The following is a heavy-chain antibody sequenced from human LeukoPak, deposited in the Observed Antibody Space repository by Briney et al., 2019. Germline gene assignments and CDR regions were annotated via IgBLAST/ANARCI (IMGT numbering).Heavy chain of an antibody. Sequence: GRSLRLSCAASGFTFSSYGMHWVRQAPGKGLEWVSYISSTSSTIYYADSVKGRFTISRDNAKNSLYLQMNSLRDEDTALYYCARSGNYDCWGQGTLVTVSS. CDR3: ARSGNYDC. V-gene: IGHV3-48*02. D-gene: IGHD1-1*01. CDR2: ISSTSSTI. CDR1: GFTFSSYG. J-gene: IGHJ4*02.